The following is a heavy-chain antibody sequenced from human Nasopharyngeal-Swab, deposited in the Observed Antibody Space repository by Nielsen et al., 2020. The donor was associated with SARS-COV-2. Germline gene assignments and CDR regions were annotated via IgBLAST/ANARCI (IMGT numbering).Heavy chain of an antibody. V-gene: IGHV5-51*01. D-gene: IGHD3-10*01. CDR3: ARGGAGSYIHY. CDR2: LYPGDSDT. J-gene: IGHJ4*02. CDR1: GYSFTSYW. Sequence: GESLKISCKGSGYSFTSYWIAWVRQMPGKGLEWVGTLYPGDSDTRYIPSFQGQVTISADKSISTAYLQWSSLKASDTAMYYCARGGAGSYIHYCGQGTLVTVSS.